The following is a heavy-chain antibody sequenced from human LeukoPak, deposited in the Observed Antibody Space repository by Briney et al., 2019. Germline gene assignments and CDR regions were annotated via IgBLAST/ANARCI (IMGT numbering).Heavy chain of an antibody. V-gene: IGHV3-21*01. CDR2: ISSSSSYI. CDR3: ASPVGSGYLNVVDY. Sequence: GGSLRLSCAASGFTFSSYSMNWVRQAPGKGPEWVSSISSSSSYIYYADSVKGRFTISRDNAKNSLYLQMNSLRAEDTAVYYCASPVGSGYLNVVDYWRQGTLVTVSS. J-gene: IGHJ4*02. CDR1: GFTFSSYS. D-gene: IGHD3-3*01.